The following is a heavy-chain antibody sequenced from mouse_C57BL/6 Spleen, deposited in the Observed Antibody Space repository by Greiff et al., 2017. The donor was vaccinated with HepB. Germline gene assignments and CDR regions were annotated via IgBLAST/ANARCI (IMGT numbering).Heavy chain of an antibody. Sequence: EVKLVESGGGLVKPGGSLKLSCAASGFTFSSYAMSWVRQTPEKRLEWVATISDGGSYTYYPDNVKGRFTISRDNAKNNLYLQMSHLKSEDTAMYYGARGDYNFDYWGQGTTLTVSS. CDR1: GFTFSSYA. CDR3: ARGDYNFDY. J-gene: IGHJ2*01. CDR2: ISDGGSYT. V-gene: IGHV5-4*03. D-gene: IGHD2-12*01.